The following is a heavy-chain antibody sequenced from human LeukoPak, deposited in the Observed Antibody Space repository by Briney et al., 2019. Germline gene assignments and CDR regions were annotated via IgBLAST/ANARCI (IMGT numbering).Heavy chain of an antibody. Sequence: SETLSLTCAVYGGSFSGYYWSWIRQPPGKGLEWIGEINHSGSTNYNPSLKSRVTISVDTSKNQFSLKLSSVTAADTAVYYCARVGARLFDPWGQGTLVTVSS. V-gene: IGHV4-34*01. CDR1: GGSFSGYY. J-gene: IGHJ5*02. CDR2: INHSGST. CDR3: ARVGARLFDP. D-gene: IGHD3-10*01.